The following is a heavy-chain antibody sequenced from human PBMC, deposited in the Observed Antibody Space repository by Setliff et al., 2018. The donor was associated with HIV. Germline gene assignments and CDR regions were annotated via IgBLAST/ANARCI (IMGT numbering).Heavy chain of an antibody. D-gene: IGHD3-3*01. CDR3: ARQPTDTSGYNNWFDS. CDR2: IYPGDSDT. J-gene: IGHJ5*01. Sequence: PGESLKISCRGSGYTFTNYWIGWVRQMPGRGLEWMGIIYPGDSDTRYSPSFEGQVTMSADKSINTAYLQWNSLKASDTAMYYCARQPTDTSGYNNWFDSWGQGTRVTAPQ. V-gene: IGHV5-51*01. CDR1: GYTFTNYW.